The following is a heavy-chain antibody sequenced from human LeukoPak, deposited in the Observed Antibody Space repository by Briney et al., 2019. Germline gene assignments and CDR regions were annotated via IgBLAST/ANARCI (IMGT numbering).Heavy chain of an antibody. V-gene: IGHV4-59*01. D-gene: IGHD6-25*01. CDR1: GGSISSYY. Sequence: SETLSLTCTVSGGSISSYYWSWIRQPPGKGLEWIGCIYYSGSTNYNPSLKSRVTISVDTSKNQFSLKLSSVTAADTAVYYCARSAADTVFDYWGQGTLVTVSS. CDR3: ARSAADTVFDY. CDR2: IYYSGST. J-gene: IGHJ4*02.